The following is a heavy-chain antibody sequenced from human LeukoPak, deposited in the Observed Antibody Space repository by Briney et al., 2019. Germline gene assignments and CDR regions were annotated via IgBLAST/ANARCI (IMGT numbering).Heavy chain of an antibody. V-gene: IGHV3-23*01. CDR1: GFTSSSYA. CDR2: ISGAGDRT. D-gene: IGHD3-22*01. J-gene: IGHJ4*02. Sequence: PGGSLRLSCAGSGFTSSSYAMSWVRQAPGKGLEWVSDISGAGDRTYYADSVKGRFTISRDNSKNTLYLQMNSLRAEDTAIYYCAKARIPSGNGYYSDWGQGTLVTVSS. CDR3: AKARIPSGNGYYSD.